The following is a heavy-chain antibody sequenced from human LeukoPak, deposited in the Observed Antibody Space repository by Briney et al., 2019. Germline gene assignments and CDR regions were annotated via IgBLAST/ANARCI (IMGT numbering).Heavy chain of an antibody. J-gene: IGHJ4*02. D-gene: IGHD3-10*01. CDR3: ARSIMGGGAFDY. CDR1: GFTFSSYW. CDR2: IKEDGSEK. Sequence: GSLRVSCAASGFTFSSYWLNWVRQPPGKGLEWVANIKEDGSEKYHVDSVKGRFTISRDNAKSSLYLQMNSLRAEDTALYYCARSIMGGGAFDYWGQGSQVTVSS. V-gene: IGHV3-7*03.